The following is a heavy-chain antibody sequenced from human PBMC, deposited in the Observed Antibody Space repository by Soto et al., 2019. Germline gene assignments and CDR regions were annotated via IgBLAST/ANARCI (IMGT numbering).Heavy chain of an antibody. V-gene: IGHV5-51*01. D-gene: IGHD2-2*03. CDR3: VRSRAFTLGFYYDGLDV. J-gene: IGHJ6*02. CDR2: ISPGDSHT. Sequence: PGESLKTPCQGPGYSFASYWNGRVRQIPGKDLEWMGNISPGDSHTRYSPSFLGQVTISADKSRRTAYLQWTSLKASDTALYYCVRSRAFTLGFYYDGLDVWGQGTTVTVSS. CDR1: GYSFASYW.